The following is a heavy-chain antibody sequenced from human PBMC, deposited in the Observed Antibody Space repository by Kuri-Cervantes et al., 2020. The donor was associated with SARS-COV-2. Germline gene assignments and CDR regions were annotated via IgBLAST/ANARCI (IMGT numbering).Heavy chain of an antibody. D-gene: IGHD4-23*01. V-gene: IGHV1-18*01. Sequence: ASVKVSCKTSGYTFSTYGVSWVRQAPGRGLQWVGSINTHNRNTNYAQILQGRVTMTTDTSTSTAFMELRGLRSFDTAVYYCARSHTLYGGNSSPWDYWGQGTLVTVSS. CDR3: ARSHTLYGGNSSPWDY. J-gene: IGHJ4*02. CDR2: INTHNRNT. CDR1: GYTFSTYG.